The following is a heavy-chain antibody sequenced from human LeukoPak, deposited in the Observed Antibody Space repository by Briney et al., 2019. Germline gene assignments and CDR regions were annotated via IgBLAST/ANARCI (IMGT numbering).Heavy chain of an antibody. V-gene: IGHV1-18*01. J-gene: IGHJ4*02. Sequence: ASVKVSCKASGYTFTSYGVTWVRQAPGQGFEWMGWINPYNGHTNHTQKLQGRVTMTTDTSTSTAYMELRSLRSDDTAVYYCAREGSYRFDYWGQGTLVTVSS. D-gene: IGHD1-26*01. CDR1: GYTFTSYG. CDR2: INPYNGHT. CDR3: AREGSYRFDY.